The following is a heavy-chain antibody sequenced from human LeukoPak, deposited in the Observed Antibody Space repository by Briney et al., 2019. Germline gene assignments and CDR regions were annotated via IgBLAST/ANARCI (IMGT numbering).Heavy chain of an antibody. V-gene: IGHV4-4*07. CDR3: ARDGEYSSSYTAFDI. D-gene: IGHD6-6*01. CDR1: GGSISSYY. J-gene: IGHJ3*02. CDR2: IYTSGST. Sequence: PSETLSLTCTVSGGSISSYYWSWIRQPAGKGLEWIGRIYTSGSTNYNPSLKSRVTMSVDTSKNQFSLKLSSVTAADTAVYYCARDGEYSSSYTAFDIWGQGTMVTVSS.